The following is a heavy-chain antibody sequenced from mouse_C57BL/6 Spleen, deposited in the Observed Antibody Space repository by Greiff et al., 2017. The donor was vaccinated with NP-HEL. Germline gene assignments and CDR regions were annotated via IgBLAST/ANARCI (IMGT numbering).Heavy chain of an antibody. Sequence: VQLQQSGPGLVQPSQSLSITCTVSGFSLTSYGVHWVRQSPGKGLAWLGVIWSGGSTDYNAAFISRLSISKDNSKSQVFFKMNSLQADDTAIYYCARRDSNYAFAYWGQGTLVTVSA. J-gene: IGHJ3*01. CDR2: IWSGGST. CDR1: GFSLTSYG. V-gene: IGHV2-2*01. CDR3: ARRDSNYAFAY. D-gene: IGHD2-5*01.